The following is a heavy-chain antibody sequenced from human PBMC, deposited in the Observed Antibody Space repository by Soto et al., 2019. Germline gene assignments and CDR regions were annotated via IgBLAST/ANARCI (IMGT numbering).Heavy chain of an antibody. CDR1: GGTFSSYA. Sequence: SVKVSCKASGGTFSSYAISWVRQAPGQGLEWMGGIIPIFGTANYAQKFQGRVTITADKSTSTAYMELSSLRSEDTAVYYCARSLRAFGVVMRYCMDVWGQGTTVTVSS. J-gene: IGHJ6*02. CDR2: IIPIFGTA. V-gene: IGHV1-69*06. CDR3: ARSLRAFGVVMRYCMDV. D-gene: IGHD3-3*01.